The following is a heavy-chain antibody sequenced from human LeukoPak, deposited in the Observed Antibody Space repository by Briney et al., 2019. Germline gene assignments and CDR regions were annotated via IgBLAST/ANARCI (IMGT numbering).Heavy chain of an antibody. CDR3: ARERRGDYVAFDI. D-gene: IGHD4-17*01. Sequence: SVKVSCKASGGTFSSYAISWVRQAPGQGLEWMGGIIPIFGTANYAQKFQGRVTITADKSTSTAYMELSSLRSEDTAVYYCARERRGDYVAFDIWSQGTMVTVSS. CDR2: IIPIFGTA. J-gene: IGHJ3*02. CDR1: GGTFSSYA. V-gene: IGHV1-69*06.